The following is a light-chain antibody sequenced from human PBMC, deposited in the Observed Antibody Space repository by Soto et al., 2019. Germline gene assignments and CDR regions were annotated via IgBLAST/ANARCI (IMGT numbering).Light chain of an antibody. V-gene: IGKV3-20*01. CDR2: AAS. J-gene: IGKJ2*01. Sequence: SVLTQSPGTLSLSPGEGATISCRTSQSISSTYLAWYQQRPGQAPRLLIYAASSRATGIPDRFSGSGSGTDFTLTISRLEPEDFAVYYCQQYFGSLYTFGQGTKREIK. CDR3: QQYFGSLYT. CDR1: QSISSTY.